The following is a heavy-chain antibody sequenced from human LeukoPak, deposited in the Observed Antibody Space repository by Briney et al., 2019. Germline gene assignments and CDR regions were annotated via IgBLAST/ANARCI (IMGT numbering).Heavy chain of an antibody. J-gene: IGHJ4*02. CDR2: ISGSAGST. Sequence: GGSLRLSCAASGFTFSSYAMSWVRQAPGKGLEWVSAISGSAGSTVYADSVKGRFTTSRDNFKNTLYLQMNSLRAEDTAVYYCAKIPKYYDFWSGYNIDYWGQGTLVTVSS. CDR3: AKIPKYYDFWSGYNIDY. D-gene: IGHD3-3*01. V-gene: IGHV3-23*01. CDR1: GFTFSSYA.